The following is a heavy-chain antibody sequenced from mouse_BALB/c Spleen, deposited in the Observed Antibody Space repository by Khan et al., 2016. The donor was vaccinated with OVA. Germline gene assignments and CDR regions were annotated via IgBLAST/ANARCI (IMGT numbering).Heavy chain of an antibody. CDR2: ISTYYGDV. Sequence: VQLEESGAELVRPGVSVKISCKGSDYTFTDYAMHWVKQSHAKSQEWIGVISTYYGDVTYNQKFKGKATMTVDKSSSTAYMELARLTSEDSAIYYCVRGSGNSRFAYWGQGTLVTVSA. CDR3: VRGSGNSRFAY. V-gene: IGHV1S137*01. D-gene: IGHD1-3*01. CDR1: DYTFTDYA. J-gene: IGHJ3*01.